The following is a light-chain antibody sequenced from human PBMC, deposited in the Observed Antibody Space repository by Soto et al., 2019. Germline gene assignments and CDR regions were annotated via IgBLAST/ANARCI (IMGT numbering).Light chain of an antibody. CDR3: QQYNSYSPAT. J-gene: IGKJ1*01. V-gene: IGKV1-5*01. Sequence: IQITQSPSTLSASVGTRVAMTCRASQSVSNWLAWYQQKPGKAPKLLIFDASTLESGVPSRFSGRGSETEFTLTISSLQPDDFATYYCQQYNSYSPATFGQGTKVDI. CDR2: DAS. CDR1: QSVSNW.